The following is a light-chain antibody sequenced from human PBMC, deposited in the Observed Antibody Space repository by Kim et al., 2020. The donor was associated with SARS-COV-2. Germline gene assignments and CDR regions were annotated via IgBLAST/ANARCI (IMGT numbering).Light chain of an antibody. CDR1: QNIGTH. CDR2: GAS. V-gene: IGKV3-15*01. CDR3: QVYNNWPPMYT. J-gene: IGKJ2*01. Sequence: SPGERATLSCRASQNIGTHLAWYQQTPGQAPRLLIFGASTRATGIPARFSGSGSGTDFTLTISSLQSEDFAVYYCQVYNNWPPMYTFGQGTRVEI.